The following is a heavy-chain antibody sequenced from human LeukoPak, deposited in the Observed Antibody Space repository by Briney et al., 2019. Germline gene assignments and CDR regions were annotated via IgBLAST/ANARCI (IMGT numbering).Heavy chain of an antibody. D-gene: IGHD2-21*02. J-gene: IGHJ6*02. Sequence: GGSLRLSCAASGFTLSGDWMHWVRQATGKGLLWVSRINSDGSTRNYADSVKGRFTISRDNAKDTLYLQLNSLRVDDTAIYYCVREVTALSKFAMDFWGQGTTVTVSS. V-gene: IGHV3-74*01. CDR1: GFTLSGDW. CDR2: INSDGSTR. CDR3: VREVTALSKFAMDF.